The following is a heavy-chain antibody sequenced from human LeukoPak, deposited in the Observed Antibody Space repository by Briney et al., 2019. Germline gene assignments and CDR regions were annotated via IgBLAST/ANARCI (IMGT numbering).Heavy chain of an antibody. V-gene: IGHV1-69*04. D-gene: IGHD3-22*01. Sequence: SVKVSCKASGGTFSSYAISWVRQAPGEGVEWRGRIIPILGIANYAQKFQGRVTITADKSTSTAYMEPSSLRSEDTAVYYCATTYYYDSSGYYVGAFDIWGQGTMVTVSS. CDR3: ATTYYYDSSGYYVGAFDI. J-gene: IGHJ3*02. CDR1: GGTFSSYA. CDR2: IIPILGIA.